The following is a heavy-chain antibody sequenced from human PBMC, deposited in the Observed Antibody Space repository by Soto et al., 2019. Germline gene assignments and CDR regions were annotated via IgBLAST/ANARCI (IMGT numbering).Heavy chain of an antibody. Sequence: GESLKISCKGSGYSFTSYWITWVRQMPGKGLEWMGRIDPSDSYTKYSPSFQGHVTISADKSISTAYLQRSSLKASDTAMYYCARRAGYSSGLDFDYWGQGALVTVSS. CDR3: ARRAGYSSGLDFDY. D-gene: IGHD5-18*01. CDR2: IDPSDSYT. J-gene: IGHJ4*02. V-gene: IGHV5-10-1*01. CDR1: GYSFTSYW.